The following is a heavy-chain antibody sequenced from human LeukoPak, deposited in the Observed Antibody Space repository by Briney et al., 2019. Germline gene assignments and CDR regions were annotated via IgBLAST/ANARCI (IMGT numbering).Heavy chain of an antibody. V-gene: IGHV4-34*01. Sequence: PSETLSLTCAVYGGSFSGYYWSWIRQPPGKGLEWIGEINHSGSTNYNPSLKSRVTISVDTSKNQFSLKLSSVTAADTAVYYCARDERDCFDYWGQGTLVAVSS. CDR2: INHSGST. CDR1: GGSFSGYY. CDR3: ARDERDCFDY. J-gene: IGHJ4*02. D-gene: IGHD1-1*01.